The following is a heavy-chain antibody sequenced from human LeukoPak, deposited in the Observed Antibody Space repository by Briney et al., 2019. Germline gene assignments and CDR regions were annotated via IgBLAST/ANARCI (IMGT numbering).Heavy chain of an antibody. V-gene: IGHV4-39*07. CDR1: GGSISSSSYY. D-gene: IGHD3-3*01. J-gene: IGHJ4*02. CDR3: ARGYDFWSGYYDY. CDR2: IYYSGGT. Sequence: SETLSLTCTVSGGSISSSSYYWGWIRQPPGEGLEWIGSIYYSGGTYYNPSLKSRVTISVDTSKNQFSLKLSSVTAADTAVYYCARGYDFWSGYYDYWGQGTLVTVSS.